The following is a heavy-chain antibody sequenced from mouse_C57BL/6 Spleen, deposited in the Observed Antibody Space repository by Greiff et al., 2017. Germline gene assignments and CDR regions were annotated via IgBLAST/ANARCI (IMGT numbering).Heavy chain of an antibody. Sequence: VQLQQSGAELVRPGASVTLSCKASGYTFTDYEMHWVKQTPVHGLEWIGAIDPETGGTAYNQKFKGKAILTADKSSSTAYMELRSLTSEDSAVYYCTRNDGYYVGAMDYWGQGTSVTVSS. V-gene: IGHV1-15*01. CDR2: IDPETGGT. CDR1: GYTFTDYE. D-gene: IGHD2-3*01. CDR3: TRNDGYYVGAMDY. J-gene: IGHJ4*01.